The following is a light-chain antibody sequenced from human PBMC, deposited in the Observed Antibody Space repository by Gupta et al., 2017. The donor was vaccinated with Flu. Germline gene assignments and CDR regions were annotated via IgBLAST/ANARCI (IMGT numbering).Light chain of an antibody. CDR2: KDT. J-gene: IGLJ1*01. Sequence: GQKAKITCAGDAVPNQYVYWVQQRPGQAPTLLIYKDTERPSGIPERFSASNTGTTVTLTIRGVQAEDEADYYCQSADSTSSYLVFGSGTKVTVL. CDR3: QSADSTSSYLV. CDR1: AVPNQY. V-gene: IGLV3-25*03.